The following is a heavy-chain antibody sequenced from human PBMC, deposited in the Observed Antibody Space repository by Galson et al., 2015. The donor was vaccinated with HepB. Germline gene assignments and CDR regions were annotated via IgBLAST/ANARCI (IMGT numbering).Heavy chain of an antibody. CDR1: GYSFTSYW. J-gene: IGHJ4*02. Sequence: QSGAAVVKPGESLKISCTGSGYSFTSYWIGWVRQLPGKILEWMGIIYPGDSDTRYSQSFQGQITISANKSISTAYLQWSRLKDSDTAMYYCSREAKYCGSDCYLGVFDYWGQGTLVTVSS. CDR2: IYPGDSDT. D-gene: IGHD2-21*02. V-gene: IGHV5-51*01. CDR3: SREAKYCGSDCYLGVFDY.